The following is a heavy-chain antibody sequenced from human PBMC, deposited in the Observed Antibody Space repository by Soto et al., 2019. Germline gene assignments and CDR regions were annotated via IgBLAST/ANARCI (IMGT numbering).Heavy chain of an antibody. CDR1: GFTFSSYG. V-gene: IGHV3-30*18. D-gene: IGHD6-13*01. CDR3: AKSVVRYSSILPLDY. Sequence: QVQLVESGGCVVQPGRSLRLSCAASGFTFSSYGMHWVRQAPGKGLEWVAVISYDGSNKYYADSVKGRFTISRDNSKNTLYLQMNSLRAEDTAVYYCAKSVVRYSSILPLDYWGQGTLVTVSS. CDR2: ISYDGSNK. J-gene: IGHJ4*02.